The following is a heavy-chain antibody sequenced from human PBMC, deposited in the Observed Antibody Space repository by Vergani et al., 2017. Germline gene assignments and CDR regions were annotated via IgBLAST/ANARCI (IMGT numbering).Heavy chain of an antibody. J-gene: IGHJ6*02. CDR1: SRPIRSYS. CDR3: ARLVAGLHYGMDV. CDR2: IYYSGST. Sequence: QVQLQESGPGLVKPSDTLSLPSSVPSRPIRSYSWTLIRQPPGKGLQWIGYIYYSGSTNYNPSLKSRVTISVDTSKNQFSLKLSSVTAADTAVYYCARLVAGLHYGMDVWGQGTTVTVSS. V-gene: IGHV4-59*08. D-gene: IGHD5-12*01.